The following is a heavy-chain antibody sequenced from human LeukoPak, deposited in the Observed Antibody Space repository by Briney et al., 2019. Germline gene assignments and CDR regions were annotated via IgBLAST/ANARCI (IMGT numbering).Heavy chain of an antibody. V-gene: IGHV3-30-3*01. D-gene: IGHD6-19*01. CDR2: ISYDEGNK. CDR1: GFTFGSHT. CDR3: ARAYNSGWSLPFDP. Sequence: GGSLRLSCAASGFTFGSHTMHWVRQVPGKGLEWVAVISYDEGNKYYADSVKGRFTISRDNSKNTLYLQMNSLRVDDTAVYYCARAYNSGWSLPFDPWGQGTLVTVSS. J-gene: IGHJ5*02.